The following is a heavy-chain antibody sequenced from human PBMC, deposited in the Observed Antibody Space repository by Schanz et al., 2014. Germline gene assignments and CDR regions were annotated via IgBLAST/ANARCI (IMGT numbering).Heavy chain of an antibody. V-gene: IGHV1-18*01. CDR3: VRDAGQRFGDCHGIDV. CDR1: GYSFTKYG. D-gene: IGHD3-10*01. J-gene: IGHJ6*02. Sequence: QVQLVQSGSEVKKPGDSVKVSCETSGYSFTKYGINWVRQAPGQGLEWMGWISAYNGHTEYGKKFQGRFTMTTDTSASTAYIELRSLTSDDTAVYYCVRDAGQRFGDCHGIDVWGQGTLVTVSS. CDR2: ISAYNGHT.